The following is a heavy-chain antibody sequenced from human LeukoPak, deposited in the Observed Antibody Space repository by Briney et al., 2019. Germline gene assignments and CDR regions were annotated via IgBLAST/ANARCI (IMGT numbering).Heavy chain of an antibody. V-gene: IGHV4-61*02. CDR3: ARGWQY. CDR2: IYTIGST. CDR1: GGSISSGSYY. J-gene: IGHJ4*02. D-gene: IGHD2-15*01. Sequence: TSETLSLTCTVSGGSISSGSYYWSWIRQPAGKGLEWIGRIYTIGSTNYNPSLKSRVTISVDTSKNQFSLKLSSVTAADTAVYYCARGWQYWGQGTLVTVSS.